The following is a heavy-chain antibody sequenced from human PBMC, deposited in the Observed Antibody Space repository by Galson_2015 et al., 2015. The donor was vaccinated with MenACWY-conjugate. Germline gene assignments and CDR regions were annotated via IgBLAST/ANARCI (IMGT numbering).Heavy chain of an antibody. D-gene: IGHD2-15*01. CDR2: INTDTGKP. J-gene: IGHJ5*02. CDR1: GYSFTTYA. V-gene: IGHV7-4-1*02. Sequence: SVKVSCKASGYSFTTYAMIWVRQAPGQGLEWMGWINTDTGKPTYAQGFTGRFVFSLDTSVSTAYLQINDLKAEDPAVYFCARSTGGYCSGGSCYWGSWGQGTLVIVSS. CDR3: ARSTGGYCSGGSCYWGS.